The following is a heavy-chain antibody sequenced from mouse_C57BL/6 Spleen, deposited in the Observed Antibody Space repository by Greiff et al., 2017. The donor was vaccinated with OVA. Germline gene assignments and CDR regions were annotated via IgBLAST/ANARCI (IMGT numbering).Heavy chain of an antibody. CDR3: ARDAAQVPFAY. D-gene: IGHD3-2*02. CDR1: GYSITSGYY. Sequence: EVKLMESGPGLVKPSQSLSLTCSVTGYSITSGYYWNWIRQFPGHKLEWMGYISYDGSNNYNPSLKNRISITRDTSKNQFFLKLNSVTTEDTATYYCARDAAQVPFAYWGQGTLVTVSA. V-gene: IGHV3-6*01. J-gene: IGHJ3*01. CDR2: ISYDGSN.